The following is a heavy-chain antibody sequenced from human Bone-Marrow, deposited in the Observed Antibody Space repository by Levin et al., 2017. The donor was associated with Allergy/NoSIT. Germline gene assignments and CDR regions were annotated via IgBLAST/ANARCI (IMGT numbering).Heavy chain of an antibody. CDR2: LDGSSGKT. CDR3: AKAGTTVMLDYSYLDV. V-gene: IGHV3-23*01. J-gene: IGHJ6*03. CDR1: GFIFADYA. Sequence: GGSLRLSCTISGFIFADYAMNWVRQAPGRGLEWVSSLDGSSGKTHYADVVKGRLTISREYSKNTLFLQMNSLRVEDTARYYCAKAGTTVMLDYSYLDVWGEATAVTVSS. D-gene: IGHD4-17*01.